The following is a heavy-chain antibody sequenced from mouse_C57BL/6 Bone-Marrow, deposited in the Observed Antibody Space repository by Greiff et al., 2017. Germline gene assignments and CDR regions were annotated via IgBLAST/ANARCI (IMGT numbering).Heavy chain of an antibody. CDR1: GYTFTSYG. V-gene: IGHV1-81*01. Sequence: QVQLKESGAELARPGASVKLSCKASGYTFTSYGISWVKQRTGQGLEWIGEIYPRSSNTYYNEKFKGKATLTADKSSSTAYMELRSLTSEDSAVYFCARSPYYYGGAWFAYWGQGTLVTVSA. J-gene: IGHJ3*01. CDR3: ARSPYYYGGAWFAY. CDR2: IYPRSSNT. D-gene: IGHD1-1*01.